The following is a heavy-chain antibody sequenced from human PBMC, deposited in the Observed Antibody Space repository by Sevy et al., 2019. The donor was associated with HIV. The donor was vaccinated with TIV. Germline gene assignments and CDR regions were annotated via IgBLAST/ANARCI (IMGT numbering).Heavy chain of an antibody. CDR3: VNGSRFLEWLLRDYYYYGMDV. J-gene: IGHJ6*02. V-gene: IGHV3-64D*06. CDR2: ISSNGGST. CDR1: GFTFSSYA. D-gene: IGHD3-3*01. Sequence: GGSLRLSCSASGFTFSSYAMHWVRQAPGKGLEYVSAISSNGGSTYYADSVKGRFTISRDNSKNTLYLQMSSLRAEDTAVYYCVNGSRFLEWLLRDYYYYGMDVWGQGTTVTVSS.